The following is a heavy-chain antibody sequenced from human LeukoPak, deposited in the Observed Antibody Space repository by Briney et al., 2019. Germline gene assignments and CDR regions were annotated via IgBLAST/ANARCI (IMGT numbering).Heavy chain of an antibody. CDR3: ARRYSSSWYLPVTF. Sequence: SETLSLTCAVYGGSFSGYYWSWIRQPPGKGLEWIGEINHSGSTNYNPSLKSRVTISVDTSKNQFSLKLSSVTAADTAVYYCARRYSSSWYLPVTFWGQGTLVTVSS. CDR2: INHSGST. J-gene: IGHJ4*02. CDR1: GGSFSGYY. V-gene: IGHV4-34*01. D-gene: IGHD6-13*01.